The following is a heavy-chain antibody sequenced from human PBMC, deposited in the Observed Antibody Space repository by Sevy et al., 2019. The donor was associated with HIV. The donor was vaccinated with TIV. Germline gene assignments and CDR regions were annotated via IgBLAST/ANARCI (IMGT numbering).Heavy chain of an antibody. Sequence: ASVKVSCKASGYTVTDYYIHWVRQAPGQGLEWMGWINPHIGGTNFAQKFQGRVTMTRDTSISTAYLDLSRLRSDDTAIYYCARGDSLVVPPATVDYWGQGTLVTVSS. V-gene: IGHV1-2*02. J-gene: IGHJ4*02. CDR1: GYTVTDYY. D-gene: IGHD2-2*01. CDR2: INPHIGGT. CDR3: ARGDSLVVPPATVDY.